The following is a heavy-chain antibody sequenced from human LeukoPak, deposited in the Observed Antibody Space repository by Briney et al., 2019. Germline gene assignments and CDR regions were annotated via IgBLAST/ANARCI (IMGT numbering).Heavy chain of an antibody. V-gene: IGHV3-23*01. CDR3: AKNLRDSRRTGNDY. D-gene: IGHD6-13*01. CDR1: GFTFSSYA. Sequence: GGSLRLSCAASGFTFSSYAMSWVRQAPGKGLEWVSAISGSSSTYYADSVKCRFTISRDNSKYTLYLQMNSLRAEDTAVYYCAKNLRDSRRTGNDYWGQGTLVTVSS. J-gene: IGHJ4*02. CDR2: ISGSSST.